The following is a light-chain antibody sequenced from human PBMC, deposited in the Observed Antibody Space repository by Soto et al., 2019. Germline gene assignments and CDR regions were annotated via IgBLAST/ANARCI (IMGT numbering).Light chain of an antibody. J-gene: IGLJ1*01. CDR1: SSNIGAGYD. V-gene: IGLV1-40*01. CDR2: GNS. CDR3: QSYDMSLSGSV. Sequence: QSVLTQAPSVSGAPGQRVTISCTGSSSNIGAGYDVHWYQQLPGTAPKLLIYGNSNRPSGVPDRFSGSKSGTSASLAITGLQAEDEADYYCQSYDMSLSGSVFVTGTKLTVL.